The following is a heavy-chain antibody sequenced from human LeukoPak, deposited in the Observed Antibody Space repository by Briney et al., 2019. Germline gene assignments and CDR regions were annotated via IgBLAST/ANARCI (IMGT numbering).Heavy chain of an antibody. J-gene: IGHJ6*02. CDR3: ASATNGYSSSWAVYYYYGMDV. V-gene: IGHV1-69*13. Sequence: RASVKVSCKASGGTFSSHSFNWVRQAPGQGLEWMGGIIPIFGTANYAQKFQGRVTITADESTSTAYMELSSLRSEDTAVYYCASATNGYSSSWAVYYYYGMDVWGQGTTVTVSS. D-gene: IGHD6-13*01. CDR2: IIPIFGTA. CDR1: GGTFSSHS.